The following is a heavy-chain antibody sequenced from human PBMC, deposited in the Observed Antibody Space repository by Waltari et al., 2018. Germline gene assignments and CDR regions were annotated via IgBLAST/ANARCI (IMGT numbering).Heavy chain of an antibody. V-gene: IGHV7-4-1*02. CDR3: ARRRSTMIVVVRGAFDI. CDR1: GYPFTISA. D-gene: IGHD3-22*01. J-gene: IGHJ3*02. Sequence: VQLVQSGSELKKPGASVKVSCKAYGYPFTISAMNWVRQAPGQGLEWMGWSKTKAWNPTEAQDFTGRFVFSLDTSVSTADLQSSSLKADDTAVYYCARRRSTMIVVVRGAFDIWGQGTMVTVSS. CDR2: SKTKAWNP.